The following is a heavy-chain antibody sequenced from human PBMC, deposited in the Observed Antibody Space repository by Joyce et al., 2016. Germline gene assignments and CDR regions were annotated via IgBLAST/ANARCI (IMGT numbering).Heavy chain of an antibody. D-gene: IGHD1-1*01. CDR2: IFSDDER. CDR3: ARQIISRVGGELRGAFDV. J-gene: IGHJ3*01. CDR1: GFSLDNGKMG. Sequence: QVTLRESGPALVKPTETLTLTCTVSGFSLDNGKMGVSWIREPPGKALEWLAHIFSDDERTYSTSLNSRLTISKKAAKSQVVLRMTNMDPVDTGTYYCARQIISRVGGELRGAFDVWGQGTLVTVSS. V-gene: IGHV2-26*01.